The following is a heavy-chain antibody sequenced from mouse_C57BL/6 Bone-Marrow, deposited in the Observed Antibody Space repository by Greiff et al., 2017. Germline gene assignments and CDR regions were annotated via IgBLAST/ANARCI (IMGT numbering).Heavy chain of an antibody. J-gene: IGHJ4*01. V-gene: IGHV1-50*01. CDR2: LDPSDSYT. D-gene: IGHD4-1*01. CDR1: GYTFTSYW. Sequence: VQLQQPGAELVKPGASVKLSCKASGYTFTSYWMQWVKQRPGQGLEWIGELDPSDSYTHYNQKFKGKATLTVDTSSSTAYMQRSSLTSEDSAVYYCARSGYYAMDYWGQGTSVTVSS. CDR3: ARSGYYAMDY.